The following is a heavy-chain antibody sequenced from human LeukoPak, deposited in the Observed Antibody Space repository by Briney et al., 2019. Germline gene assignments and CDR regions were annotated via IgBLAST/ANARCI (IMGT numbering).Heavy chain of an antibody. V-gene: IGHV1-8*03. J-gene: IGHJ5*02. CDR3: AKDNSGYDDGNWFDP. Sequence: ASVKVSCKASGYTFTSYDINWVRQATGQGLEWMGWMNPNSGNTGYAQKFQGRVTITRNTSISTAYMELSSLRSEDTAVYYCAKDNSGYDDGNWFDPWGQGTLVTVSS. D-gene: IGHD5-12*01. CDR2: MNPNSGNT. CDR1: GYTFTSYD.